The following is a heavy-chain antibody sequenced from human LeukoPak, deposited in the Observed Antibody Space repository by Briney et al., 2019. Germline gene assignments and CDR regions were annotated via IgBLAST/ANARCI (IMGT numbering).Heavy chain of an antibody. CDR2: INHSGST. CDR3: ARVTITIFGVTSNWFDP. D-gene: IGHD3-3*01. CDR1: GGSFSGYY. V-gene: IGHV4-34*01. Sequence: SETLSLTCAVYGGSFSGYYWSWIRQPPGKGLEWIGEINHSGSTNYNPSLKSRVTISVDTSKNQFSLKLSSVTAADTAVYYCARVTITIFGVTSNWFDPWGQGTLVTVSS. J-gene: IGHJ5*02.